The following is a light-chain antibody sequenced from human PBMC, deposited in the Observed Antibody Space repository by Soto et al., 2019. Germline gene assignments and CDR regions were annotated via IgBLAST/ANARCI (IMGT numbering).Light chain of an antibody. Sequence: SVLTQPASVSGSPGQSISISCTGTSSHVGGYNYVSWYQQHPDKAPKLMIYEVSNRPSGVSNRFSGSKSGNTAPLTISGIQAEDEADYYCSSYTSSSTYVFGTGTKVTV. CDR2: EVS. V-gene: IGLV2-14*01. J-gene: IGLJ1*01. CDR3: SSYTSSSTYV. CDR1: SSHVGGYNY.